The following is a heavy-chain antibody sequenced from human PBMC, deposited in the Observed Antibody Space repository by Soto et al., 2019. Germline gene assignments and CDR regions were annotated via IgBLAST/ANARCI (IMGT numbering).Heavy chain of an antibody. J-gene: IGHJ4*02. D-gene: IGHD3-16*01. V-gene: IGHV4-30-4*01. CDR2: IHDTGST. CDR1: GGPINSGDYY. Sequence: QVQLQESGPGLVKPSQTLSLTCTVSGGPINSGDYYWTWVRQPPGKGLEWLGYIHDTGSTYYNPSLERRLMISIDTSKNQFFLNLNSVTAADTAVYFCAREDEGGFDFWGQGTLVTVSS. CDR3: AREDEGGFDF.